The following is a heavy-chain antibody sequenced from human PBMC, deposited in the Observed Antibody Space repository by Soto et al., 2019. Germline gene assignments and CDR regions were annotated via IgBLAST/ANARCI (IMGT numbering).Heavy chain of an antibody. J-gene: IGHJ4*02. V-gene: IGHV1-18*01. CDR2: ISAYNGNT. D-gene: IGHD6-13*01. Sequence: ASVKVSCKAFGYTFTTYTMHWVRQAPGQGLEWMGWISAYNGNTNYAQKLQGRVTMTTDTSTSTAYMELRSLRSDDTAVYYCARDWVAAGPFDSWGQGTLVTVSS. CDR1: GYTFTTYT. CDR3: ARDWVAAGPFDS.